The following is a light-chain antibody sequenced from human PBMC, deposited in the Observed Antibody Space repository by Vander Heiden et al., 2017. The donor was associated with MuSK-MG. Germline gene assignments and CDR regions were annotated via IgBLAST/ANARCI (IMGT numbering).Light chain of an antibody. J-gene: IGKJ1*01. V-gene: IGKV1-5*03. CDR2: KAS. CDR1: QGINTW. CDR3: QQDNSLSWT. Sequence: DIQMTQSPSTLSASVGDRVTITCRASQGINTWLAWYQQKPGKAPNLLIYKASSLESGVPSRFSGNGSGTEFTLTISSLQPDDFAIYYCQQDNSLSWTFGQGTKVEIK.